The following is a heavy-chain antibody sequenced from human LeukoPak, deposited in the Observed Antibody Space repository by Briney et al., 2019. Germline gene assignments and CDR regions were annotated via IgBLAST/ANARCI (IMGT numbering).Heavy chain of an antibody. V-gene: IGHV3-66*01. CDR2: IYSGGST. J-gene: IGHJ4*02. Sequence: QTGGSLRLSCAASGFTVSSNYMSWVRQAPGKGLEWVSVIYSGGSTYYADSVKGRFTISRDNSKNTLYLQMNGLRAEDTAVYYCARDLRGIRNYWGQGTLVTVSS. CDR3: ARDLRGIRNY. CDR1: GFTVSSNY. D-gene: IGHD1-20*01.